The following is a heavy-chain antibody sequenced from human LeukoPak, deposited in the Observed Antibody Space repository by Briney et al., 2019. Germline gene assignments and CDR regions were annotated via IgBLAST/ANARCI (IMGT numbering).Heavy chain of an antibody. V-gene: IGHV3-23*01. Sequence: GGSLRLSCAASGFTFSSYAMSLVRQAPGKGLEWVSAISGSGGSTYYADSVKGRFTISRDNSKNTLYLQMNSLRAEDTAVYYCAKGCSSTSCRDAFDIWGQGTMVTVSS. J-gene: IGHJ3*02. CDR2: ISGSGGST. CDR1: GFTFSSYA. CDR3: AKGCSSTSCRDAFDI. D-gene: IGHD2-2*01.